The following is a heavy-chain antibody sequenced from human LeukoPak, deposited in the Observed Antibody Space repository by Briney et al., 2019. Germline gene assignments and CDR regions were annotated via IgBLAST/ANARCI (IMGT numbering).Heavy chain of an antibody. CDR2: IYTSGST. J-gene: IGHJ6*03. V-gene: IGHV4-4*07. Sequence: PSETLSLTCTVSGGSISSYYWSWIRQPAGKGLEWIGRIYTSGSTNYNPSLKSRVTMSVDTSKNQFSLKLSSVTAADTAVYYCAGTNYGGNYYYYYYYMDVWGKGTTVTVSS. CDR1: GGSISSYY. D-gene: IGHD4-23*01. CDR3: AGTNYGGNYYYYYYYMDV.